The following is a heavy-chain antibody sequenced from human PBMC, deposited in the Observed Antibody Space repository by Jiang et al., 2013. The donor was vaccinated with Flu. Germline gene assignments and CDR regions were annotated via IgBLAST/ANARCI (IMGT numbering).Heavy chain of an antibody. J-gene: IGHJ4*02. D-gene: IGHD1-26*01. Sequence: STSYAQKFQGRVTMTRDTSTSTVYMELSSLRSEDTAVYYCAREIVGATNIGYWGQGTLVTVSS. CDR2: ST. CDR3: AREIVGATNIGY. V-gene: IGHV1-46*01.